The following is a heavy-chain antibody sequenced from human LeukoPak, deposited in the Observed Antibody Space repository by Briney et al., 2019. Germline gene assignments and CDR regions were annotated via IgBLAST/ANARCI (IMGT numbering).Heavy chain of an antibody. CDR1: GGSFSSYA. Sequence: ASVKVSCKASGGSFSSYAINWVRQTPGQGLEWMGGIIPLFGTTSYAQKSRGRVTITTDASRSTVYMELSRLRSEDTAVYYCATMSGYALELQGWFDPWGQGTLVTVSS. D-gene: IGHD1-7*01. V-gene: IGHV1-69*05. CDR3: ATMSGYALELQGWFDP. J-gene: IGHJ5*02. CDR2: IIPLFGTT.